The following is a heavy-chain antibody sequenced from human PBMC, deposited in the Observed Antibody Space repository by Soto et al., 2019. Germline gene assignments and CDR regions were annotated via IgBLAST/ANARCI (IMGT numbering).Heavy chain of an antibody. J-gene: IGHJ6*02. CDR3: ARVILGGGYYYYYGMDV. D-gene: IGHD2-21*01. V-gene: IGHV3-33*01. CDR1: GFTFSSYG. CDR2: IWYDGSNK. Sequence: QVQLVESGGGVVQPGRSLRLSCAASGFTFSSYGMHWVRQAPGKGLEWVAVIWYDGSNKYYADSVKGRFTISRDNSKNTLYLQMNSVRAEDTAVYYCARVILGGGYYYYYGMDVWGQGTTVTVAS.